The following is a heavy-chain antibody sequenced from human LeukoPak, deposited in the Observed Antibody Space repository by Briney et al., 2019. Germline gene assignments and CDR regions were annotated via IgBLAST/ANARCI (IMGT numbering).Heavy chain of an antibody. CDR2: IVVGSGNT. D-gene: IGHD1-26*01. CDR3: AADIVGATGYYFDY. J-gene: IGHJ4*02. V-gene: IGHV1-58*02. CDR1: GFTFSSSV. Sequence: SVKVSCKAPGFTFSSSVMQWVRQVRAQRLEWVGGIVVGSGNTNYAQKFQERVTITRDMSTSTAYMELSSLRSEDTAVYYCAADIVGATGYYFDYWGQGTLVTVSS.